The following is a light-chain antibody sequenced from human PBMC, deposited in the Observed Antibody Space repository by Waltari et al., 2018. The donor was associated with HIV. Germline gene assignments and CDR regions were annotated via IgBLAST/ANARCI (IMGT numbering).Light chain of an antibody. Sequence: QSALTQPPSASGSPGQSVTIPCTGTSSDVGGYNYVSWYQQHPGKVPKLMIYEVSKRPSGVPDRFSGSKSGNTASLTVSGLQAEDEADYYCSSYAGSNNFVVFGGGTKLTVL. CDR2: EVS. V-gene: IGLV2-8*01. CDR1: SSDVGGYNY. J-gene: IGLJ2*01. CDR3: SSYAGSNNFVV.